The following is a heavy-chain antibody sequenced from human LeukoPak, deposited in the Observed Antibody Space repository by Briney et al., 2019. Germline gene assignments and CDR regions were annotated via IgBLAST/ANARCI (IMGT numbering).Heavy chain of an antibody. Sequence: PGGSLRLSCAASGFTFSSFAMSWVRQAPGKGLEWVSAISTSGGSTYYADSVKGRFTISRDNSKNTLNLQVNSLRAEDTAVYYCAKRGTSLRAVDHWGQGTLVTVSS. CDR3: AKRGTSLRAVDH. D-gene: IGHD4-17*01. V-gene: IGHV3-23*01. CDR2: ISTSGGST. CDR1: GFTFSSFA. J-gene: IGHJ4*02.